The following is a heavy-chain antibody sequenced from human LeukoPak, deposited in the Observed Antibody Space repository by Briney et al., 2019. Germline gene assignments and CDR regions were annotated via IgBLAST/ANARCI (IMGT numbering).Heavy chain of an antibody. CDR2: IYYSGST. V-gene: IGHV4-31*03. J-gene: IGHJ4*02. CDR3: ARDGIDGDYD. D-gene: IGHD4-17*01. CDR1: VGSISSGGYY. Sequence: SQTLSLTCTVSVGSISSGGYYWSWIRQHLGKGLEWIGYIYYSGSTYYNPSLKSRVTISVDTSKNQFSLKLSSVTAADTAVYYCARDGIDGDYDWGQGTLVTVSS.